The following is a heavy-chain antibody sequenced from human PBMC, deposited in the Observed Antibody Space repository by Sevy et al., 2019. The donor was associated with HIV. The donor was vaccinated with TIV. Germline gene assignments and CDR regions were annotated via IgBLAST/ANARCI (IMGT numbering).Heavy chain of an antibody. CDR3: ARDRYVVVTDHNWFDP. Sequence: ASVKVSCKASGYTFTSYGISWVRQAPGQGLEWMGGISAYNGNTNYAQKLQGRVTMTTDTSTSTAYMELRSLRSDDTAVYYCARDRYVVVTDHNWFDPWGQGTLVTVSS. J-gene: IGHJ5*02. D-gene: IGHD2-21*02. CDR2: ISAYNGNT. CDR1: GYTFTSYG. V-gene: IGHV1-18*01.